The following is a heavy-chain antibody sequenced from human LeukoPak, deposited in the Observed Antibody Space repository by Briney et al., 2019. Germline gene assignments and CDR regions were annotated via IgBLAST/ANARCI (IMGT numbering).Heavy chain of an antibody. V-gene: IGHV3-30*18. J-gene: IGHJ4*02. D-gene: IGHD1-26*01. Sequence: PGGSLRLSCAASGFTFSSYGMHWVRQAPGKGLEWVAVISYDGSNKYYADSVKGRFTISRGNAKNSLYLQMNSLRAEDTAVYYCAKSMGSTLFDYWGQGTLVTVSS. CDR1: GFTFSSYG. CDR3: AKSMGSTLFDY. CDR2: ISYDGSNK.